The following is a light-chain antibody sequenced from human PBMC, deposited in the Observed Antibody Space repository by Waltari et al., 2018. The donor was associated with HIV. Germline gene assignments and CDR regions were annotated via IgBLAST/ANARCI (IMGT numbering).Light chain of an antibody. CDR3: QQRSDWPPLT. J-gene: IGKJ4*01. V-gene: IGKV3-11*01. Sequence: EIVLTQSPDTLSLSPGEKATLSCRASQSIRNSYLAWYQQSPGQAPRLLIYEASKRPTGIPARFSGSASGTDSTLTISSLEPEHFALSCCQQRSDWPPLTFGGGTKVEIK. CDR1: QSIRNSY. CDR2: EAS.